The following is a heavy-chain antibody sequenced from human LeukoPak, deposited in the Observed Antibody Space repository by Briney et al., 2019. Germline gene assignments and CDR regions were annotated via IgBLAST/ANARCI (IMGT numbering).Heavy chain of an antibody. V-gene: IGHV4-39*07. CDR3: ARDRYSSGWYLLGENWFDP. J-gene: IGHJ5*02. CDR1: GGSISSSSYY. Sequence: SETLSLTCTVSGGSISSSSYYWGWIRQPPGKGLEWIGSIYYSGSTYYNPSLKSRVTISVDTSKNQFSLKLSSVTAADTAVYYCARDRYSSGWYLLGENWFDPWGQGTLVTVSS. CDR2: IYYSGST. D-gene: IGHD6-19*01.